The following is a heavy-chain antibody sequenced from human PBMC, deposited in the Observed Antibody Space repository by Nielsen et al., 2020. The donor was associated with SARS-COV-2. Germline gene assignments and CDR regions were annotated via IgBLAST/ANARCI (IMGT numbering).Heavy chain of an antibody. D-gene: IGHD5-12*01. V-gene: IGHV6-1*01. CDR1: GDSVSSTNGVA. CDR3: SRGKYSAFDF. Sequence: SQTLSLTCAISGDSVSSTNGVAWNWIRQSPSRGLAWLGRTYYRSRWLNDYDVAVKSRITISPDTSKNQFSLQLNSVSPEDTAIYYCSRGKYSAFDFWGRGTLVTVSS. CDR2: TYYRSRWLN. J-gene: IGHJ3*01.